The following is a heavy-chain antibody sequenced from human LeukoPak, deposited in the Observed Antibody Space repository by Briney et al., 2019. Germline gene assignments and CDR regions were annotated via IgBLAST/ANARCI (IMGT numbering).Heavy chain of an antibody. CDR2: IIPIFGTA. V-gene: IGHV1-69*13. D-gene: IGHD5-18*01. Sequence: AASVKVSCKASGGTFSSYAISWVRQAPGQGLEWMGGIIPIFGTANYAQKIQGRVTITADEFTSTAYMELSSLRSEDTAVYYCARGDTAMVGDFDYWGQGTLVTVSS. CDR3: ARGDTAMVGDFDY. J-gene: IGHJ4*02. CDR1: GGTFSSYA.